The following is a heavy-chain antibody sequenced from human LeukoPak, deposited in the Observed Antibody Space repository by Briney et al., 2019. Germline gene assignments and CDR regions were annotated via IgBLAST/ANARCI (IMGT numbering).Heavy chain of an antibody. CDR3: ARGRRILGGPENAGDFFDF. V-gene: IGHV1-2*02. D-gene: IGHD3-16*01. J-gene: IGHJ4*01. CDR2: INPNSGAT. CDR1: GYTLTDYY. Sequence: ASVKVSCKASGYTLTDYYLHWVRQAPGQGLKWMGWINPNSGATHFAQSFQARVTMTRDTSIASSYMELTGLESDDTAVYYCARGRRILGGPENAGDFFDFWGQGSLVTVSS.